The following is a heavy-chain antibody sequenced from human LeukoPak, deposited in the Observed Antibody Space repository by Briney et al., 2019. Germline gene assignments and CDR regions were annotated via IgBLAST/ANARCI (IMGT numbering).Heavy chain of an antibody. CDR2: IIPIFGTA. D-gene: IGHD2-15*01. CDR1: GGTFSSYA. Sequence: SVKVSCEASGGTFSSYAISWVRQAPGQGLEWMGGIIPIFGTANYAQKFQGRVTITADESTSTAYMELSSLRSEDTAVYYCAQQVGYCSSGSCYFTYWGQGTLVTVSS. J-gene: IGHJ1*01. CDR3: AQQVGYCSSGSCYFTY. V-gene: IGHV1-69*01.